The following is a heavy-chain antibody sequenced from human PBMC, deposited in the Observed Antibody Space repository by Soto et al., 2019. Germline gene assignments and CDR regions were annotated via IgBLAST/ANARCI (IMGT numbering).Heavy chain of an antibody. J-gene: IGHJ4*02. D-gene: IGHD3-22*01. V-gene: IGHV3-23*01. CDR3: AKGLYYYDSTGYRLFDY. CDR2: ISVSGGTT. CDR1: GCIFRNYA. Sequence: GGSLRLSCAASGCIFRNYAMSWVRQAPGKGLDWISTISVSGGTTYYADSVKGRFTISKDNSKSTVYLQMNSLRAEDTAVYYCAKGLYYYDSTGYRLFDYWGQGTLVTVSS.